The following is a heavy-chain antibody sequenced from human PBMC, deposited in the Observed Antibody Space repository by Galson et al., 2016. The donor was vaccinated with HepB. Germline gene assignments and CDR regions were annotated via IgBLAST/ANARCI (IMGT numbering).Heavy chain of an antibody. J-gene: IGHJ4*02. CDR2: ISYDGNEK. CDR1: GFSFRKYG. CDR3: APTHCSGSSCYHFFDF. Sequence: SLRLSCAASGFSFRKYGMHWVRQAPGKGLEWVAAISYDGNEKHYADSVKGRFTISRDNAKNTLYLQMRSLRPEDTAAYSCAPTHCSGSSCYHFFDFWGQGTLVTVSS. D-gene: IGHD2-15*01. V-gene: IGHV3-30*03.